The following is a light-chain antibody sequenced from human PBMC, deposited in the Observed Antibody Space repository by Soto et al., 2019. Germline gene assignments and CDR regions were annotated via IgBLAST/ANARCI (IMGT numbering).Light chain of an antibody. Sequence: QSVLTQSPSVSGAPGQRVTISCTGSSSNIGAGYDVHWYQQLLGTAPKLLIFANINRPSGVPDRFSGSKSGTSASLAITGLRAEDEADYYCQSYDSSLSGYVFGTGTKLTVL. CDR2: ANI. J-gene: IGLJ1*01. V-gene: IGLV1-40*01. CDR3: QSYDSSLSGYV. CDR1: SSNIGAGYD.